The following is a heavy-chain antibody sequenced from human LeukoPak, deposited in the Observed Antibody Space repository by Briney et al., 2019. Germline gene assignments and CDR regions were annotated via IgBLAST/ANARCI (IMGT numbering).Heavy chain of an antibody. V-gene: IGHV1-18*01. J-gene: IGHJ4*02. Sequence: GASVKVSCKGSGYTFTSYGISWGRQAPGQGLEWMGWISAYNGNTNYAQKPQGRVTMTTDTSTSTAYMELRSLRSDDTAVYYCARDGDPKYYYDSSGYYSYWGQGTLVTVSS. CDR3: ARDGDPKYYYDSSGYYSY. CDR1: GYTFTSYG. D-gene: IGHD3-22*01. CDR2: ISAYNGNT.